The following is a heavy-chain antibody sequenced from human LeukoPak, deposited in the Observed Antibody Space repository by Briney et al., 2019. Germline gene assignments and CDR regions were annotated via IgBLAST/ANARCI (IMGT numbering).Heavy chain of an antibody. J-gene: IGHJ4*02. CDR1: GVSLRSYY. Sequence: SETLSLTCTVSGVSLRSYYWSWIRQPPGKGLEWIGYIYFIGSTLYHPSLKSRVTMSVDTSKNQFSLKLNSVTAADTAVYYCARRKNCGGDCRIFDYWGQGTLVTVSS. D-gene: IGHD2-21*02. CDR3: ARRKNCGGDCRIFDY. CDR2: IYFIGST. V-gene: IGHV4-59*01.